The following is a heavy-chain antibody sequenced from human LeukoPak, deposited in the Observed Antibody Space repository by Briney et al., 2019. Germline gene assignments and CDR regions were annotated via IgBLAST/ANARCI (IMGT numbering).Heavy chain of an antibody. V-gene: IGHV3-73*01. CDR1: GYTFSGSA. CDR3: TRRQWLERGYYYYYMDV. Sequence: GGSLRLSCAASGYTFSGSAMHWVRQASGKGREWVGRIRSQANSYATAYAASVKGRFTISRDDSKNTAYLQMNSLKTEDTAVYYCTRRQWLERGYYYYYMDVWGKGTTVTVSS. D-gene: IGHD6-19*01. CDR2: IRSQANSYAT. J-gene: IGHJ6*03.